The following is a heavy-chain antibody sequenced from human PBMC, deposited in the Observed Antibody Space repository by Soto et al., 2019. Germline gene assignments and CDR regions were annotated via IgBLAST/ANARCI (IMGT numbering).Heavy chain of an antibody. V-gene: IGHV1-69*01. CDR2: IIPIFGTA. Sequence: QVQLVQSGAEVKKPGSSVKVSCKASGGTFSSYAISWVRQAPGQGLEWMGGIIPIFGTANYAQKFQGRVTITADESTSTGYMGLSSLRSEDTAVYYCAREGYCSSTSCMYNWFDPWGQGTLVTVSS. CDR3: AREGYCSSTSCMYNWFDP. D-gene: IGHD2-2*01. J-gene: IGHJ5*02. CDR1: GGTFSSYA.